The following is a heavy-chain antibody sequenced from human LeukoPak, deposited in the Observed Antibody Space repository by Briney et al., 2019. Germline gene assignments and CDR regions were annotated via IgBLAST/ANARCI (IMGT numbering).Heavy chain of an antibody. CDR2: ISSSGSTI. Sequence: GGSLRLSCAASGFTFSDYYMSWIRQAPGEGREWVSYISSSGSTIYYADSVKGRFTISRDNAKNSLYLQMNSLRAEDTAVYYCARERRIAAAGDFDYWGQGTLVTVSS. D-gene: IGHD6-13*01. V-gene: IGHV3-11*01. CDR3: ARERRIAAAGDFDY. J-gene: IGHJ4*02. CDR1: GFTFSDYY.